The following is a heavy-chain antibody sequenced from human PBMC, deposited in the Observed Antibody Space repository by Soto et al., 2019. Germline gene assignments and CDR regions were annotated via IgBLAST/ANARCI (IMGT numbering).Heavy chain of an antibody. D-gene: IGHD5-12*01. CDR2: IIPIFGTA. J-gene: IGHJ4*02. CDR1: GGTFSSYA. Sequence: QVQLVQSGAEVKKPGSSVKVSCKASGGTFSSYAISWVRQAPGQGLEWMGGIIPIFGTANYAQKFQGRVTITADKSTSTAYIELSSRRSEDTAVYCCARGAAVRWRRDGYRPSYFDYGGQGTLVTVSS. CDR3: ARGAAVRWRRDGYRPSYFDY. V-gene: IGHV1-69*06.